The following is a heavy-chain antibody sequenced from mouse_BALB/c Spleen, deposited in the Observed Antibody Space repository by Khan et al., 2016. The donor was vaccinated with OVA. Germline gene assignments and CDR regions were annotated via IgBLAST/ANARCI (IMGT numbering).Heavy chain of an antibody. J-gene: IGHJ4*01. CDR3: ARGDGYYEDAMDY. CDR2: IWAGGST. CDR1: GFSLTSYG. D-gene: IGHD2-3*01. Sequence: QIQLVQSGPGLVAPSQSLSITCTVSGFSLTSYGVHWVRQPPGKGLEWLGVIWAGGSTNHNSALMSRLSISRDKSKSQVFLKMNSLQTGDTATYYCARGDGYYEDAMDYWGQGTSVTVSS. V-gene: IGHV2-9*02.